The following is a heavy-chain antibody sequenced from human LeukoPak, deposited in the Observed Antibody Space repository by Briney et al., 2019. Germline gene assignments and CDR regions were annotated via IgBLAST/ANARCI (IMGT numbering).Heavy chain of an antibody. Sequence: SETLSLTCTVSGGSVSSCSYYWSWIRQPPGKGLEWIGYIYYSGSTNYNPSLKSRVTISAETSKNQFSLRLSSVTAADTAVYYCAGTGMCGAVCYDNHCFDRWGQGTLVTVSS. CDR2: IYYSGST. V-gene: IGHV4-61*01. CDR3: AGTGMCGAVCYDNHCFDR. CDR1: GGSVSSCSYY. D-gene: IGHD2-21*02. J-gene: IGHJ4*02.